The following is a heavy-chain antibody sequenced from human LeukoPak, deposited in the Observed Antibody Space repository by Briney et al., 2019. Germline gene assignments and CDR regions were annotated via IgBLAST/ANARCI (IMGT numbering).Heavy chain of an antibody. J-gene: IGHJ4*02. CDR3: ARDQSPGLFDY. Sequence: ASVKVSCKASGYPFASYGISWVRQAPGQGLEWMGWISANNGNTNSAQKFQDRVTMTTNTSTTTVYMELRSLTSDDTAVYYCARDQSPGLFDYWGQGTLVSVSS. CDR2: ISANNGNT. CDR1: GYPFASYG. V-gene: IGHV1-18*01.